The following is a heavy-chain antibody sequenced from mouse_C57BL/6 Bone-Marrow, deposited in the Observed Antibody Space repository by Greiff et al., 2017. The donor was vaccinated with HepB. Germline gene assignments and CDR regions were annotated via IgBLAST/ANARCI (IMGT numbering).Heavy chain of an antibody. CDR1: GFTFSSYA. CDR3: ARDRGRWLLTWFAY. Sequence: DVKLVESGGGLVKPGGSLKLSCAASGFTFSSYAMSWVRQTPEKRLEWVATISDGGSYTYYPDNVKGRFTISRDNAKNNLYLQMSHLKSEDTAMYYCARDRGRWLLTWFAYWGQGTLVTVSA. D-gene: IGHD2-3*01. V-gene: IGHV5-4*01. CDR2: ISDGGSYT. J-gene: IGHJ3*01.